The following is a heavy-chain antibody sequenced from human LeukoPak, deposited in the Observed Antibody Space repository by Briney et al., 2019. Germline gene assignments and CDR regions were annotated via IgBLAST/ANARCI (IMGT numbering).Heavy chain of an antibody. V-gene: IGHV4-39*01. CDR3: ARLHDTIFGVPLDFDY. CDR2: IYYSGST. J-gene: IGHJ4*02. CDR1: GGSISSSSYY. D-gene: IGHD3-3*01. Sequence: PSETLSLTCTVSGGSISSSSYYWGWIRQPPGKGLEWIGSIYYSGSTYYNPSLKSRVTISVDTSKNQFSLKLSSVTAADTAVYYCARLHDTIFGVPLDFDYWGQGTLVTVSS.